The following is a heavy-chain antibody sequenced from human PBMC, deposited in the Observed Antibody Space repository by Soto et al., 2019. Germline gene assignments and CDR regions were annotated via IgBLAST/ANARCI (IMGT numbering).Heavy chain of an antibody. CDR1: GFTFDDYA. D-gene: IGHD6-19*01. Sequence: EVQLVESGGGLVQPGRSLRLSCAASGFTFDDYAMHWVRQAPGKGLEWVSGISWNSGSIGYADSVKDRFTISRDNAKNSLYLQMNSLRAEDTALYYCAKEVAGTLRTTIDYWGQGTLVTVSS. CDR2: ISWNSGSI. J-gene: IGHJ4*02. CDR3: AKEVAGTLRTTIDY. V-gene: IGHV3-9*01.